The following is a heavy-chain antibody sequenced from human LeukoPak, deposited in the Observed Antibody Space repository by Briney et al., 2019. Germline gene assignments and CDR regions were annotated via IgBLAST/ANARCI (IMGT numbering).Heavy chain of an antibody. J-gene: IGHJ4*02. CDR3: ARDYGLGYCSGGSCYRRFYYFDY. CDR2: INHSGST. CDR1: GGSISSGGYS. V-gene: IGHV4-61*08. Sequence: SETLSLTCAVSGGSISSGGYSWSWIRQPPGKGLEWIGEINHSGSTNYNPSLKSRVTISVDTSKNQFSLKLSSVTAADTAVYYCARDYGLGYCSGGSCYRRFYYFDYWGQGTLVTVSS. D-gene: IGHD2-15*01.